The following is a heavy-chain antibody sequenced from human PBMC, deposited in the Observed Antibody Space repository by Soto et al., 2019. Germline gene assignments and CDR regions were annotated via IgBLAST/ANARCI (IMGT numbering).Heavy chain of an antibody. CDR2: ISGSGGST. CDR3: AAPDSSGYKRHAFDI. J-gene: IGHJ3*02. V-gene: IGHV3-23*01. Sequence: QTGGSLRLSCAASGFTFSSYAMSWVRQAPGKGLEWVSAISGSGGSTYYADSVKGRFTISRDNSKNTLYLQMNSLRAEDTAVYYCAAPDSSGYKRHAFDIWGQGTMVTVSS. CDR1: GFTFSSYA. D-gene: IGHD3-22*01.